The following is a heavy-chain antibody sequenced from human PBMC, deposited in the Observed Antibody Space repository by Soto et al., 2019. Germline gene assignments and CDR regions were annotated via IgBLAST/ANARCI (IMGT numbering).Heavy chain of an antibody. CDR3: ARGKAYGDYDY. D-gene: IGHD4-17*01. Sequence: SETLSPTCTVSGGSISTYFWSWIRQPPGKGLEWIGYIYYSGSTNYNPSLKCRVTISVDTSKDQFSLKLSSVTATDTAVYYCARGKAYGDYDYWGQGTLVPVS. CDR1: GGSISTYF. CDR2: IYYSGST. V-gene: IGHV4-59*01. J-gene: IGHJ4*02.